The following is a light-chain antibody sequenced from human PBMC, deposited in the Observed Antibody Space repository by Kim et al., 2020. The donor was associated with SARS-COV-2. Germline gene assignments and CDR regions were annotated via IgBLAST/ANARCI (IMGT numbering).Light chain of an antibody. V-gene: IGKV3-11*01. CDR3: QQRNNWPFT. Sequence: SLSPGERATLSCRASQRVRSYLAWYQQRPGQAPRLRIYDASNRATGIPARFSGSGSGTDFTLTISSLESEDFGVYYCQQRNNWPFTFGQGTKLEI. CDR2: DAS. CDR1: QRVRSY. J-gene: IGKJ2*01.